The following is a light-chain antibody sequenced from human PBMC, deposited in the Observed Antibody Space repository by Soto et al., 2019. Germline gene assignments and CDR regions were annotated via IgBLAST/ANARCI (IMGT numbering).Light chain of an antibody. CDR2: AAS. V-gene: IGKV3-20*01. Sequence: EIALTQSPGTLSLSPGERATLSCRASQSVTANYLAGYQQRPGQAPRLLIYAASIGATGVTDRFSGSGSGTDVSITISRLEPEDFAVYYCLQYGVPLWTFGQGTKVEIK. CDR3: LQYGVPLWT. J-gene: IGKJ1*01. CDR1: QSVTANY.